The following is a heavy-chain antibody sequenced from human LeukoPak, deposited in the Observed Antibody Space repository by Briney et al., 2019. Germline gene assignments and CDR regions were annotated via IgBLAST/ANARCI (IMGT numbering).Heavy chain of an antibody. CDR3: ASRTLAAAGTFWYFQH. D-gene: IGHD6-13*01. J-gene: IGHJ1*01. CDR2: IHYSGTT. CDR1: GGSVSSASYY. V-gene: IGHV4-61*01. Sequence: SETLSLTCTVSGGSVSSASYYWSWIRQPPGQGLEYIGYIHYSGTTNYNPSLKSRVTISVDKSQNQFSLKLSSVTAADTAVYYCASRTLAAAGTFWYFQHWGQGTLVTVSS.